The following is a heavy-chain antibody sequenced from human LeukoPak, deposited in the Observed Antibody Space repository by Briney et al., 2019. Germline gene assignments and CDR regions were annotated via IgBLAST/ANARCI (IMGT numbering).Heavy chain of an antibody. CDR2: IYYSGST. D-gene: IGHD6-13*01. Sequence: SETLSLTCTVSGGSISAYYWSWIRQPPGKGLEWIGYIYYSGSTNYNPSLKSRVTISVDTSKNQFSLKLSSVTAADTAVYYCARDRGNSWSLDAFDIWGQGTMVTVSS. V-gene: IGHV4-59*01. CDR1: GGSISAYY. CDR3: ARDRGNSWSLDAFDI. J-gene: IGHJ3*02.